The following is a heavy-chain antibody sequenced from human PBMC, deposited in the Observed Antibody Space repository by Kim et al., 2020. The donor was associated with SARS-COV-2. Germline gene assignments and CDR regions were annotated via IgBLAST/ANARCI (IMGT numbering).Heavy chain of an antibody. CDR3: ARDNTETIDY. CDR2: INPSSGVT. Sequence: ASVKVSCKTSGYTFTTRYLHWVRQAPGQGLEWMGRINPSSGVTNYVQKFQGRVTMTRDTSSSTAYMELSRLRADVRVVFYCARDNTETIDYWGQGTLVTVSS. CDR1: GYTFTTRY. V-gene: IGHV1-2*05. J-gene: IGHJ4*02.